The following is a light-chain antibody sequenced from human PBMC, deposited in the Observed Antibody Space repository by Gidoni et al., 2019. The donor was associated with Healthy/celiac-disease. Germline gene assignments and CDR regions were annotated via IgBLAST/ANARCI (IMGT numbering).Light chain of an antibody. CDR3: QQYGSSSWT. CDR2: GAS. J-gene: IGKJ1*01. V-gene: IGKV3-20*01. Sequence: EIVLTQSPGTLSLSPGERATLSCSASQSVSSSYLAWYQQKPGQAPRLLIYGASSRDTGIPDRFSGSGSGTDFTLTISRLEPEDFAVYYCQQYGSSSWTFGQGTKVEIK. CDR1: QSVSSSY.